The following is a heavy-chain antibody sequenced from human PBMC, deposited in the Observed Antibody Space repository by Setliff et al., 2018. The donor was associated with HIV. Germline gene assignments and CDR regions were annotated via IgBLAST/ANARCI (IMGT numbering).Heavy chain of an antibody. D-gene: IGHD4-17*01. CDR2: IYFTGSS. V-gene: IGHV4-59*11. J-gene: IGHJ3*01. CDR1: GGSISTHY. Sequence: SDTLSLTCTVSGGSISTHYWSWIRQPPGKGLEWIGSIYFTGSSDNNPSLKSRVTLSVDTSKHQFSLKLSSVTAADTAVYYCARVQMAYAAFDVWGQGTMVTVSS. CDR3: ARVQMAYAAFDV.